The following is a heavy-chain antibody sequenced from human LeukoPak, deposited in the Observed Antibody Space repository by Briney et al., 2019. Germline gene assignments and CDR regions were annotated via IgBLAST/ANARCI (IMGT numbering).Heavy chain of an antibody. V-gene: IGHV1-46*01. J-gene: IGHJ5*02. Sequence: ASVKVSCKASGYTFTSYHRHWVRQAPGQGLEWMGIINRSGGSTSYAQKFQGRVTITSDTSTSTVYMELSRLRSEDTAVYYCARVGGIAASAMDWHSFDPWGTGTLVTVSS. D-gene: IGHD6-13*01. CDR1: GYTFTSYH. CDR3: ARVGGIAASAMDWHSFDP. CDR2: INRSGGST.